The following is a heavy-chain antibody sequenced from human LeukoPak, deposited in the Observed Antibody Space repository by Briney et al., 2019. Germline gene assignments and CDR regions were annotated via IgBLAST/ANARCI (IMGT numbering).Heavy chain of an antibody. CDR1: GYTFTSYY. CDR3: ASRRRVRSTLRNAFDI. Sequence: GASVKVSCKASGYTFTSYYMHWVRQAPGQGLEWMGIINPSGGSTSYAQKFQGRVTMTRDTSTSTVYMELSSLRSEDTAVYYCASRRRVRSTLRNAFDIWGQGTMVTVSS. CDR2: INPSGGST. J-gene: IGHJ3*02. D-gene: IGHD5-12*01. V-gene: IGHV1-46*01.